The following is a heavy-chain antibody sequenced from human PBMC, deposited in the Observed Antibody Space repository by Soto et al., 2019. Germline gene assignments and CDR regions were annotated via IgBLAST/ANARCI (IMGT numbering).Heavy chain of an antibody. CDR3: ASSHSSGDY. D-gene: IGHD6-19*01. Sequence: SETLSLSGAVSGYSISSGYYWGWIRQPTGKGLEWIGSIYHSGSTYYNPSLKSRVTISVDTSKNQFSLKLSSVTAADTAVYYCASSHSSGDYWGQGTLVTVSS. CDR1: GYSISSGYY. J-gene: IGHJ4*02. CDR2: IYHSGST. V-gene: IGHV4-38-2*01.